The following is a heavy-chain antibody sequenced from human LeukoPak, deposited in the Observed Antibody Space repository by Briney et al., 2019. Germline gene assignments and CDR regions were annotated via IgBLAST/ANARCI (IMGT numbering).Heavy chain of an antibody. CDR2: ISAYNGNT. D-gene: IGHD6-19*01. CDR3: ARAIAVAGNYFYYYDGMDV. CDR1: GHPFTSYG. V-gene: IGHV1-18*01. J-gene: IGHJ6*04. Sequence: TVKVSCKASGHPFTSYGISWVRHPPGQGLEWMGWISAYNGNTNYAQKLQGRDNMTTDPSTGTAYMELRSLRSDDTAVYYCARAIAVAGNYFYYYDGMDVWGEGTTVTVSS.